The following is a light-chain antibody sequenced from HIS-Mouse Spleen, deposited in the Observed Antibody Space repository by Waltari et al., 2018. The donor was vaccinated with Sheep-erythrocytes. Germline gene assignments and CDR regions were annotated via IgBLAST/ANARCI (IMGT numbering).Light chain of an antibody. V-gene: IGLV2-11*01. CDR1: SSHVGGYNY. CDR2: DVS. J-gene: IGLJ1*01. CDR3: CSYAGSYNHV. Sequence: QSALTQPRSVSGSPGQSVPIPCTGPSSHVGGYNYVSWYQQHPGKAPKLMIYDVSKRPSGVPDRFSGSKSGNTASLTISGLQAEDEADYYCCSYAGSYNHVFATGTKVTVL.